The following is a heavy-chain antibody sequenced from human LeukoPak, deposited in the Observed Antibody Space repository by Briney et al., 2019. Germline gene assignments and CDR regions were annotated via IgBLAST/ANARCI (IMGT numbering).Heavy chain of an antibody. V-gene: IGHV4-34*01. J-gene: IGHJ6*03. CDR3: ARGKRISFKYLGYYYYYMDV. D-gene: IGHD2-15*01. CDR1: GGSFSGYY. CDR2: INHSGST. Sequence: PSETLSLTCAVYGGSFSGYYWSWIRQPPGKGLEWIGEINHSGSTNYNPSLKSRVTISVDTSKNQFSLKLSSVTAADTAVYYCARGKRISFKYLGYYYYYMDVWGKGTTVTVS.